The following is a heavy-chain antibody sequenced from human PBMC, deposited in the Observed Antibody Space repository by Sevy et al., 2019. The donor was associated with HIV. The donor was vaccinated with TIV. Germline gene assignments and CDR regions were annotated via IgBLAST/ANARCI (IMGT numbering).Heavy chain of an antibody. J-gene: IGHJ6*02. CDR1: GFTFSSYS. V-gene: IGHV3-48*01. CDR3: ARDPDYYGMDV. CDR2: ISSSSSTI. Sequence: GGSLRLSCAASGFTFSSYSMNWVRQAPGKGLEWVSYISSSSSTIYYADSVKGRFTISRDNAKNSLYLQMNSLRAEDTAGYYCARDPDYYGMDVWGQGTTVTVSS.